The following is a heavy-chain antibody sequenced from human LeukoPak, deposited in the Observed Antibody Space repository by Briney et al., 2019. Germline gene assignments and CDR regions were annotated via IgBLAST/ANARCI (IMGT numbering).Heavy chain of an antibody. Sequence: ASVKVSSKASGGTFSSYAISWVRQAPGQGLEWMGGIIPIFGTANYAQKFQGRVTITADESTSTAYMELSSLRSEDTAVYYCARGNPYCSSTSCWTEAFDIWGQGTMVTVSS. J-gene: IGHJ3*02. CDR1: GGTFSSYA. V-gene: IGHV1-69*13. CDR2: IIPIFGTA. D-gene: IGHD2-2*01. CDR3: ARGNPYCSSTSCWTEAFDI.